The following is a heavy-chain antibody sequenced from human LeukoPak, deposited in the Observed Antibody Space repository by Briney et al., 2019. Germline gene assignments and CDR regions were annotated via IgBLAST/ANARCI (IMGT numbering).Heavy chain of an antibody. J-gene: IGHJ3*02. D-gene: IGHD3-22*01. V-gene: IGHV3-48*03. CDR2: ISGSAGSI. Sequence: GGSLRLSCAVSDFPFSSYEMNWVRQAPGKGLEWISHISGSAGSIYYSDSVRGRFTISRDNAKNSLYLQMNSLRVEDTAVYYCARDRDPGYYDTNGYRRVNAFDIWGQGTMVTVSS. CDR1: DFPFSSYE. CDR3: ARDRDPGYYDTNGYRRVNAFDI.